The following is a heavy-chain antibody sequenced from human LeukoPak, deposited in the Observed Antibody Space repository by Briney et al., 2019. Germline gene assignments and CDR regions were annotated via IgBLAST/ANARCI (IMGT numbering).Heavy chain of an antibody. J-gene: IGHJ4*02. V-gene: IGHV4-59*08. CDR3: AGVYCSGGSCYQDY. Sequence: SETLSLTCAVYGGSFSGYYWSWIRQPPGKGLEWIGYIYYSGSTNYNPSLKSRVTISVDTSKNQFSLKLSSVTAADTAVYYCAGVYCSGGSCYQDYWGQGTLVTVSS. D-gene: IGHD2-15*01. CDR2: IYYSGST. CDR1: GGSFSGYY.